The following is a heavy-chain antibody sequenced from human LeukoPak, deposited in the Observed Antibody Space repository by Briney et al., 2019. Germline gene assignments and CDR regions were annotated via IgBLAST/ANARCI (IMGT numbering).Heavy chain of an antibody. D-gene: IGHD3-10*01. Sequence: ASVKGSCKASGYTFSSYGISWVRQAPGQGLEWMGWISAYNGNTDYAQNLRGRLIMTTDTSTSTAYMELRSLRSDDTAIYYCARDSVDGSGTYYNDSPDYWGEGTLVTVSS. CDR1: GYTFSSYG. CDR3: ARDSVDGSGTYYNDSPDY. V-gene: IGHV1-18*01. CDR2: ISAYNGNT. J-gene: IGHJ4*02.